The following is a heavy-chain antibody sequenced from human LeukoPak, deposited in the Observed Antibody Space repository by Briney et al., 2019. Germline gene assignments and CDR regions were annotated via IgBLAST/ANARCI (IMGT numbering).Heavy chain of an antibody. Sequence: SETLSLTCSVSGGSISSSAYYWGWIRQPPGQGLEWIGSIYYSGNTYYNPSLKSPVTISIDTSKNQFSLKLSSVTAADTAVYYCARGRGVIYRGYYYYMDVWGKGTTVTVSS. CDR2: IYYSGNT. CDR3: ARGRGVIYRGYYYYMDV. V-gene: IGHV4-39*07. CDR1: GGSISSSAYY. J-gene: IGHJ6*03. D-gene: IGHD3-10*01.